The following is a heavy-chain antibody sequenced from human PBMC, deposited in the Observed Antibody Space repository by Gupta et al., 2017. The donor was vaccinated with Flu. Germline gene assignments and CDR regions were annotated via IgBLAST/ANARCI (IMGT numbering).Heavy chain of an antibody. CDR1: GVSISNNNW. CDR2: IYHSGDT. D-gene: IGHD3-22*01. V-gene: IGHV4-4*02. CDR3: ARGSNYYDRSGYYFFDS. Sequence: QVQLQESGPGLVKPSETLSLTCAVSGVSISNNNWWSWVRQSPGKGLEWIGEIYHSGDTNYNPSLKSRVTLSVDTSKNQFSLRLTSVTAADTAMFYCARGSNYYDRSGYYFFDSWGQGTLVTVSS. J-gene: IGHJ4*02.